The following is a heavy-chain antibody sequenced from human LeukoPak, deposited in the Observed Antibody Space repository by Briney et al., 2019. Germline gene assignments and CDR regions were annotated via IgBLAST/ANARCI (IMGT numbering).Heavy chain of an antibody. CDR3: ARAGEPHYYDEPPSAFDI. CDR2: IYTSGST. CDR1: GGSISSYY. J-gene: IGHJ3*02. Sequence: SETLSLTCTVSGGSISSYYWSWIRQPVGKGLEWIGRIYTSGSTNYNPSLKSRVTMSVDTSKNQFSLKLSSVTAADTAVYYCARAGEPHYYDEPPSAFDIWGQGTMVTVSS. V-gene: IGHV4-4*07. D-gene: IGHD3-22*01.